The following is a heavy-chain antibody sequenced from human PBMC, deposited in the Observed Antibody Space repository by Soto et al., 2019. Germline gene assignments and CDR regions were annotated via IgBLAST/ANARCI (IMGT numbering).Heavy chain of an antibody. CDR3: AHIPNYYQYDWFDP. CDR2: IYWDDDK. J-gene: IGHJ5*02. D-gene: IGHD3-16*01. CDR1: GFSLNTRGVG. Sequence: QITLKESGPTLVKPTQTLTLTCTFSGFSLNTRGVGVGWTRPPPGKALECLALIYWDDDKRYSPSLQSRLSITKDTSKNQVVLTMTNVDPVDTATYYCAHIPNYYQYDWFDPWGQGTLVSVSS. V-gene: IGHV2-5*02.